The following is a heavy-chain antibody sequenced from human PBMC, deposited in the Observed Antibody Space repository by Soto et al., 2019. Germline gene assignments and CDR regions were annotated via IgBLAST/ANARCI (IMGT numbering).Heavy chain of an antibody. D-gene: IGHD3-10*01. J-gene: IGHJ6*02. V-gene: IGHV4-34*01. Sequence: QVQLQQWGAGLLKPSETLSLTCAVYGGSFSGYYWSWIRQPPGKGLEWIGEINHRGSTNYNPSLKSRVTISVDTSKTQFSLKLSSVTAADTAVYYCARGSYRGPPARIDSGSHPRNYYYGMDVWGQGTTVTVSS. CDR3: ARGSYRGPPARIDSGSHPRNYYYGMDV. CDR1: GGSFSGYY. CDR2: INHRGST.